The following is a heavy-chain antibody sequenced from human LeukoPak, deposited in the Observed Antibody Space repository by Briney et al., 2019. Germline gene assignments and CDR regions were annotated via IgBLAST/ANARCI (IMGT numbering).Heavy chain of an antibody. CDR3: ARGPRLPGKYYFDN. J-gene: IGHJ4*02. V-gene: IGHV3-74*01. CDR2: INGDGTST. CDR1: GFTFSPYW. Sequence: PGGSLRLSCAGSGFTFSPYWMHWVRQAPGKGLVWVSRINGDGTSTSYADSVKGRFTISRDNTQNTLYLQMNSLRAEDTAVYYCARGPRLPGKYYFDNWGQGTLVIVSS.